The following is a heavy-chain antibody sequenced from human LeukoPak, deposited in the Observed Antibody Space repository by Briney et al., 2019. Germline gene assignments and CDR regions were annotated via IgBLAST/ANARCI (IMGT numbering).Heavy chain of an antibody. V-gene: IGHV1-8*01. Sequence: ASVTVSCKASGYTFTSYDINWVRQAAGQGLEWMGWMNPNSGNTGYAQKFQGRVTVTRNTSISTAYMELSSLRSEDTAVYYCARGASSGSYYDYWGQGTLVTVSS. CDR3: ARGASSGSYYDY. J-gene: IGHJ4*02. CDR1: GYTFTSYD. D-gene: IGHD1-26*01. CDR2: MNPNSGNT.